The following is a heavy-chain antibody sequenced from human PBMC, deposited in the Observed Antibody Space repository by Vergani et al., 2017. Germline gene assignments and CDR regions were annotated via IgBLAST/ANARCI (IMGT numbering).Heavy chain of an antibody. D-gene: IGHD2-2*01. Sequence: EVQLLESGGGLVQPGGSLRLSCAASGFTFSSYAMSWVRQAPGKGLEWVSAIIGSGGSTYYADSAKGRFTISRDNSKNTLYLRMNSLRAEDTAVYYGAKNDIVVVPAAVGWGQGTLVTVSS. CDR2: IIGSGGST. V-gene: IGHV3-23*01. CDR3: AKNDIVVVPAAVG. J-gene: IGHJ4*02. CDR1: GFTFSSYA.